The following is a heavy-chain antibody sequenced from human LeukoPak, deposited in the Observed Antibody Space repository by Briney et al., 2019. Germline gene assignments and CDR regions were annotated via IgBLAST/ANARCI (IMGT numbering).Heavy chain of an antibody. CDR3: AKDRYDSSLGGYGSDY. J-gene: IGHJ4*02. D-gene: IGHD3-22*01. V-gene: IGHV3-9*01. Sequence: PGGSLRLSCAASGFTFDDYAMHWVRQAPGEGLEWVSGISWNSGSIGYADSVKGRFTISRDNAKNSLYLQMNSLRAEDTALYYCAKDRYDSSLGGYGSDYWGQGTLVTVSS. CDR2: ISWNSGSI. CDR1: GFTFDDYA.